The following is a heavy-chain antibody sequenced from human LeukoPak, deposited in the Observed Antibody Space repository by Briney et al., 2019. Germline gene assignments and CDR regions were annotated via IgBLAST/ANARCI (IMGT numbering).Heavy chain of an antibody. J-gene: IGHJ4*02. CDR1: GGSISSSSYY. Sequence: PSETLSLTCTVSGGSISSSSYYWRWIRQPPGKGLEWIGSIYYSGSTYYNPSLKSRVTISVDTSKNQFSLKLSSVTAADTAVYYCASLSSSGADYWGQGTLVTVSS. CDR2: IYYSGST. CDR3: ASLSSSGADY. D-gene: IGHD6-6*01. V-gene: IGHV4-39*01.